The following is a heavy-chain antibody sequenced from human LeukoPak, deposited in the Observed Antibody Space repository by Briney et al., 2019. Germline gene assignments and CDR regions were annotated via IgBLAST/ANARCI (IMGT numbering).Heavy chain of an antibody. Sequence: QPGGSLRLSCAASGFTFSSYAMHWVRQAPGKGLEWVAVISYDGSNKYYADSVKGRFTISRDNAKNSLYLQMNSLRAEDTAVYYCARVRWFGELEGFDPWGQGTLVTVSS. CDR2: ISYDGSNK. CDR1: GFTFSSYA. V-gene: IGHV3-30-3*01. J-gene: IGHJ5*02. D-gene: IGHD3-10*01. CDR3: ARVRWFGELEGFDP.